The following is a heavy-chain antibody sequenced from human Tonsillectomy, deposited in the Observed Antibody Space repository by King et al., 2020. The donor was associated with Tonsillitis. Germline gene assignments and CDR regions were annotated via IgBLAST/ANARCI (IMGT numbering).Heavy chain of an antibody. Sequence: HVQLVESGGGVVQPGRSLRLSCAASGFTFSSYGMHWVRQAPGKGLEWVAVISYDGSNKYYADSVKGRFTISRDNSKNTLYLQMNSLRAEDTAVYYCAHTLRGPLGVELPGYWGQGTLVTVSS. V-gene: IGHV3-33*05. CDR3: AHTLRGPLGVELPGY. CDR1: GFTFSSYG. J-gene: IGHJ4*02. D-gene: IGHD1-26*01. CDR2: ISYDGSNK.